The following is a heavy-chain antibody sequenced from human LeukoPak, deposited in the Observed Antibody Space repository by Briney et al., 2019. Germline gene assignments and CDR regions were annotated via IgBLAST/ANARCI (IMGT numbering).Heavy chain of an antibody. CDR1: GYTFTSYD. D-gene: IGHD6-13*01. CDR2: MNPNSGNT. V-gene: IGHV1-8*01. CDR3: ARGFTASVSLSIAAAGLYYSYYMDV. Sequence: ASVKVSCKASGYTFTSYDINWVRQATGQGLEWMGWMNPNSGNTGYTQKFQGRVTMTRNTSINTACMELSSLRSDDTAVYYCARGFTASVSLSIAAAGLYYSYYMDVWGKGTTVTVSS. J-gene: IGHJ6*03.